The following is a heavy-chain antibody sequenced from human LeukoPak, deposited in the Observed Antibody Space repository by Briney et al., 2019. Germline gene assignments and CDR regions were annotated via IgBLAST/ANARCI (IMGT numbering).Heavy chain of an antibody. J-gene: IGHJ4*02. CDR2: ISWNSGTI. D-gene: IGHD3-3*01. CDR3: AKEGPGHYDY. V-gene: IGHV3-9*01. Sequence: GGSLRLSCAGSGFIFNNYAMHWVRQPPGKGLEWVSGISWNSGTIDYADSVRGRFTISRDNSKITLYLQMNSLRAEDTAVYYCAKEGPGHYDYWGQGTLVTVSS. CDR1: GFIFNNYA.